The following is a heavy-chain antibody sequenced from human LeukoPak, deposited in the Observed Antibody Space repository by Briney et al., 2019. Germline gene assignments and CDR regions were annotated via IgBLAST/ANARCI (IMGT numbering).Heavy chain of an antibody. CDR1: GGSISSYY. CDR3: ARAAPIYAFDI. CDR2: IYYSGST. J-gene: IGHJ3*02. V-gene: IGHV4-59*01. Sequence: SETLSLTCTVSGGSISSYYWSWIRQPPGKGLEWIGYIYYSGSTNYNPSLKSRVTIPVDTSKNQFSLKLSSVTAADTAVYYCARAAPIYAFDIWGQGTMVTVSS.